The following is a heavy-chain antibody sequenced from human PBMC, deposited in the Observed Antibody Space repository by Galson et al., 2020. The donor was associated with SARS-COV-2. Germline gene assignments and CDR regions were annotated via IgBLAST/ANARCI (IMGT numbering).Heavy chain of an antibody. Sequence: GESLKISCAASAFTFSDHYMDWVRQAPGKGLEWVGRIRNKANSHLTEYAASVRGRFTISRDDSKNLLYLQMNSLKTEDTAVYYCVRERGVGATDLDHWGQGTQVTVSS. J-gene: IGHJ4*02. D-gene: IGHD1-26*01. V-gene: IGHV3-72*01. CDR2: IRNKANSHLT. CDR1: AFTFSDHY. CDR3: VRERGVGATDLDH.